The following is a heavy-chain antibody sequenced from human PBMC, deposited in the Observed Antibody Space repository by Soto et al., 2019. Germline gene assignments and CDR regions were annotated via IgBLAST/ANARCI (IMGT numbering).Heavy chain of an antibody. Sequence: QVQLVESGGGVVQPGRSLRLSCAASGFTFSSYGMHWVRQAPGKGLEWVAVISYDGSNKYYADSVKGRFTISRDNSKNTLYLQMNSLRAEDTAVYYCAKDHGRYFVYHYGMDVWGQGTTVTVSS. J-gene: IGHJ6*02. CDR2: ISYDGSNK. CDR3: AKDHGRYFVYHYGMDV. CDR1: GFTFSSYG. D-gene: IGHD3-9*01. V-gene: IGHV3-30*18.